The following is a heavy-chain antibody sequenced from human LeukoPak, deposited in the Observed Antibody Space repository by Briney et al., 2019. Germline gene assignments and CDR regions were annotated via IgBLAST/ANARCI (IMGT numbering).Heavy chain of an antibody. D-gene: IGHD3-22*01. V-gene: IGHV3-30*03. Sequence: PGGSLRLSCAASGFTFSSHGMHCVRQAPGKGLEWVAVISYDGSNKYYADSVKGRFTISRDNSKNTLYLQMNSLTTEDTAVYYCARVWVYYDSTEPPPHSYFDYWGQGTLVTVSS. CDR1: GFTFSSHG. J-gene: IGHJ4*02. CDR3: ARVWVYYDSTEPPPHSYFDY. CDR2: ISYDGSNK.